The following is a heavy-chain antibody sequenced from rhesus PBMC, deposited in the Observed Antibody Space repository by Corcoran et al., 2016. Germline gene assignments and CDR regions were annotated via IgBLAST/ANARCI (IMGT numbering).Heavy chain of an antibody. Sequence: EVQLVESGGGLVQPGGSLRLPCPGSGFTFGSYYMPWGRQAPGRGRELVSAINAGGGSTWYTDSVKGRFTISKDNAKNTLYLQMDSLRAEDTAVYYCSRSPTEEDYFDYWGQGVLVTVSS. V-gene: IGHV3-8*01. CDR1: GFTFGSYY. CDR2: INAGGGST. D-gene: IGHD4-29*01. CDR3: SRSPTEEDYFDY. J-gene: IGHJ4*01.